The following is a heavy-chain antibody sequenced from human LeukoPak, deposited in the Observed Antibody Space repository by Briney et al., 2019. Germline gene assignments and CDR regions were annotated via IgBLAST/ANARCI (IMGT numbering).Heavy chain of an antibody. V-gene: IGHV4-61*02. Sequence: SETLSLTCTVSGGSISSGSYYWSWIRQPAGKGLEWIGRIYTSGSTNYNPSFKSRVTISVDTSKDQFSLKLSSVTAADTAVYYCARGLGGYVDYWGQGTLVTVSS. CDR3: ARGLGGYVDY. CDR2: IYTSGST. J-gene: IGHJ4*02. D-gene: IGHD2-15*01. CDR1: GGSISSGSYY.